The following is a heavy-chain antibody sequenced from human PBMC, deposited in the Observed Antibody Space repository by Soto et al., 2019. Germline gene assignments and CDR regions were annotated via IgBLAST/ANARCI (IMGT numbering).Heavy chain of an antibody. V-gene: IGHV1-69*06. CDR3: ASVDDYGDYRWFDP. CDR1: GGTFSSYA. CDR2: IIPIFGTA. J-gene: IGHJ5*02. Sequence: VASVKVSCKASGGTFSSYAISWVRQAPGQGLEWMGGIIPIFGTANYAQKFQGRVTTTADKSTSTAYMELSSLRSEDTAVYYCASVDDYGDYRWFDPWGQGTLVTVSS. D-gene: IGHD4-17*01.